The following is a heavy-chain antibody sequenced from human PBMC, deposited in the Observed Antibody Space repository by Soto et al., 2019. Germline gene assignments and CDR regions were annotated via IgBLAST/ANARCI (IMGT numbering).Heavy chain of an antibody. CDR2: ISGSGIST. CDR3: ARYYDSSGPDL. V-gene: IGHV3-23*01. Sequence: RLSCAASGITFNNYALNWVRQAPGKGLEWVSGISGSGISTYYADLVKGRFTISRDNSKNTLYLQMDGLRADDTAVYYCARYYDSSGPDLWGRGTLVTVSS. CDR1: GITFNNYA. J-gene: IGHJ2*01. D-gene: IGHD3-22*01.